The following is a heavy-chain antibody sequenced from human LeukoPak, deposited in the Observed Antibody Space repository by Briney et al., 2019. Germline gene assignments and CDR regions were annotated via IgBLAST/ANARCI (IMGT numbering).Heavy chain of an antibody. CDR3: ARGPTMKMDV. D-gene: IGHD3-22*01. Sequence: PGGSLSLSCAASGFTFSSYSMNWVRQATGKGLEWVSSISSSSSYIYYADSVKGRFTISRDNPKNALYLQMNSLRAEDTAVYYCARGPTMKMDVWGKGTTVTVSS. V-gene: IGHV3-21*01. CDR2: ISSSSSYI. CDR1: GFTFSSYS. J-gene: IGHJ6*04.